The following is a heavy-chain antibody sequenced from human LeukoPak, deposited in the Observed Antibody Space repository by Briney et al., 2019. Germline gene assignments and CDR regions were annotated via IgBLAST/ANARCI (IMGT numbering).Heavy chain of an antibody. J-gene: IGHJ4*02. V-gene: IGHV1-3*01. D-gene: IGHD2-2*01. CDR2: INAGNGNT. CDR3: ATMDRYCSSTRCYCPY. CDR1: GYTFTSYA. Sequence: ASVKVSCKASGYTFTSYAMHWVRQAPGQRRQWMGWINAGNGNTKYSQKFQGRVTITRDTSASTAYMELSSLRSEDTAVYSCATMDRYCSSTRCYCPYWGQGTLVTVSS.